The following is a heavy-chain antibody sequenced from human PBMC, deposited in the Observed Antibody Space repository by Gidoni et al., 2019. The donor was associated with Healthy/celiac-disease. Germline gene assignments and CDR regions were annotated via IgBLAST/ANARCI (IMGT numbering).Heavy chain of an antibody. CDR3: ARGGYRSSVGPLDY. D-gene: IGHD6-6*01. J-gene: IGHJ4*02. V-gene: IGHV4-34*01. CDR1: GGSFSGYY. Sequence: QVQLQQCGAGLLKPSETLSLTCAVYGGSFSGYYWSWIRQPPGKGLEWIGEINHSGSTNYNPSLKSRVTISVDTSKNQFSLKLSSVTAADTAVYYCARGGYRSSVGPLDYWGQGTLVTVSS. CDR2: INHSGST.